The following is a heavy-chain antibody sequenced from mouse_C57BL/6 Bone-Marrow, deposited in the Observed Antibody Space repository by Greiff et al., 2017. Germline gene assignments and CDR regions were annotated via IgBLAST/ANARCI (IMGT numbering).Heavy chain of an antibody. Sequence: EVKLVESGGGLVQPGGSLSLSCAASGFTFTDYYMSWVRQPPGKALEWLGFIRNKANGYTTEYSASVKGRFTISRDNSQSILYLQMNALSAEDSATYDCARYTPDGYYPYWGQGTTLTVSS. CDR2: IRNKANGYTT. J-gene: IGHJ2*01. V-gene: IGHV7-3*01. CDR1: GFTFTDYY. CDR3: ARYTPDGYYPY. D-gene: IGHD2-3*01.